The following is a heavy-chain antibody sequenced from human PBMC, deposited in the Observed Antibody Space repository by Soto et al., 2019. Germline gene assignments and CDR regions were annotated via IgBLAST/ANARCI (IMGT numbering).Heavy chain of an antibody. CDR3: ARAGPTYGDYGNYFDY. CDR2: IYYSGST. J-gene: IGHJ4*02. D-gene: IGHD4-17*01. V-gene: IGHV4-59*01. Sequence: SETLSLTCTVSGGSISSYYWSWIRQPPGKGLEWIGYIYYSGSTNYNPSLKSRVTISVDTSKNQFSLKLSSVTAADTAVYYCARAGPTYGDYGNYFDYWGQGTLVTVSS. CDR1: GGSISSYY.